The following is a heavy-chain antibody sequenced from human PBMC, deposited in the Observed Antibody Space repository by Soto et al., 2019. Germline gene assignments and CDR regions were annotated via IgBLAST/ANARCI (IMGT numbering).Heavy chain of an antibody. Sequence: ASVKVSCKASGYTFTSYDINWVRQATGQGLEWMGWMNPNSGNTGYAQKFQGRVTMTRNTSISTAYMELSSLRSEDTAVYYCARGEQGGLWFGEPSIYYYYMDVWGKGTTVTVSS. CDR3: ARGEQGGLWFGEPSIYYYYMDV. D-gene: IGHD3-10*01. CDR2: MNPNSGNT. V-gene: IGHV1-8*01. CDR1: GYTFTSYD. J-gene: IGHJ6*03.